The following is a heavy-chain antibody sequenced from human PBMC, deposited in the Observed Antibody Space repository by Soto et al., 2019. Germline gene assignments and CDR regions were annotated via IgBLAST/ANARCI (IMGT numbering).Heavy chain of an antibody. CDR2: LSYEGSEE. V-gene: IGHV3-30*03. D-gene: IGHD6-19*01. CDR3: ALTRRSSLLEVAGPGFEY. CDR1: GFNFGVFG. J-gene: IGHJ4*02. Sequence: QARLVESGGGVVQPGRSLRLSCAASGFNFGVFGMHWVRQAPGKGLEWLSVLSYEGSEEYYADSVRGRFTISRDNSKNTLFLQMDSLRVDDTGVYYCALTRRSSLLEVAGPGFEYWGQGTLVTVS.